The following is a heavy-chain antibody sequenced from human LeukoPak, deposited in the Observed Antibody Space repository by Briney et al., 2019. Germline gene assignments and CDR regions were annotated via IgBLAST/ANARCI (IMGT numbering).Heavy chain of an antibody. CDR3: ARGQRYSSSSWFDP. D-gene: IGHD6-6*01. J-gene: IGHJ5*02. Sequence: PSETLSLTCTVSGGSISSYYWSWIRQPPGKGLEWIGYICTSGSTNYNPSLKSRVTISVDTSKNQFSLKLSSVTAADTAVYYCARGQRYSSSSWFDPWGQGTLVTVSS. V-gene: IGHV4-4*09. CDR1: GGSISSYY. CDR2: ICTSGST.